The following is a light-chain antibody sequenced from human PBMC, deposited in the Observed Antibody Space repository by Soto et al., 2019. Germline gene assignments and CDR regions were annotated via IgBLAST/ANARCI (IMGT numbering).Light chain of an antibody. J-gene: IGKJ1*01. V-gene: IGKV1-39*01. CDR1: QSISSY. CDR2: AAS. Sequence: DIQITQSPSSLSASVGDRVTITCRASQSISSYLNWYQQKPGKAPNLLIYAASSLQSGVPSRFSGSGSGTDFTLTISSLQPEDFASYYCQQSHSTPPTFGQGTKVDI. CDR3: QQSHSTPPT.